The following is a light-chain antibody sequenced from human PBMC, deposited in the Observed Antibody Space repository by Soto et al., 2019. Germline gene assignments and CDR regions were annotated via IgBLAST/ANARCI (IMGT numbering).Light chain of an antibody. CDR2: AAS. Sequence: DIQMTQSPSSLSASVGDRVTITCRASQSISTYLNWYQQKSGKAPNLLISAASTLQSGVPSRFSGSGSGTDFTLTISSLQPDDFATYYCQQYNGLITFGQGTRLEIK. J-gene: IGKJ5*01. CDR3: QQYNGLIT. V-gene: IGKV1-39*01. CDR1: QSISTY.